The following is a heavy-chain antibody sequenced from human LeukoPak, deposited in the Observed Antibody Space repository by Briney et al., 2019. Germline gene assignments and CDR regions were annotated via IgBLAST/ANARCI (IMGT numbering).Heavy chain of an antibody. CDR1: GDTFTSYD. V-gene: IGHV1-8*01. Sequence: GASVKVSCKASGDTFTSYDINWVRQATGHGLEWMGWMNPNSGNTGYAQRFQGRVMTRNTSISTAYMELSSLRSEDTAVYYCARGRGSSWYGDWGQGTLVTVSS. D-gene: IGHD6-13*01. J-gene: IGHJ4*02. CDR2: MNPNSGNT. CDR3: ARGRGSSWYGD.